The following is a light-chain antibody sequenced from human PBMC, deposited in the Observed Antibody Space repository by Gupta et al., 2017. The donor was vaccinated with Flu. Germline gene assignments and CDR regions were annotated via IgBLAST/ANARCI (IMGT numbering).Light chain of an antibody. CDR1: ASSIGSAT. Sequence: RDALTCSGGASSIGSATVDWSQQDPGMAPKFLIFAKNQRHAGVPGRFSGSKSGTSGSLTISGLQADDEADYYCDTSNDSRSGLLFGGGTKLTV. CDR2: AKN. V-gene: IGLV1-44*01. CDR3: DTSNDSRSGLL. J-gene: IGLJ3*02.